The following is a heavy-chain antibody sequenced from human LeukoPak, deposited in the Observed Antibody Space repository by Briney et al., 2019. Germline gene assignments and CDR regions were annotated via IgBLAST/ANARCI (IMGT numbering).Heavy chain of an antibody. J-gene: IGHJ6*03. CDR2: IKTKADGGTT. CDR1: GFTFSNAW. D-gene: IGHD1/OR15-1a*01. V-gene: IGHV3-15*01. Sequence: PGGSLRPSCAASGFTFSNAWMSWVRQAPGKGLEWVGRIKTKADGGTTDYTAPVKGRFTISRDNAKNTLYLQVNSLRVEDTAVYYCAREGTGSYMDVWGKGTTVTVSS. CDR3: AREGTGSYMDV.